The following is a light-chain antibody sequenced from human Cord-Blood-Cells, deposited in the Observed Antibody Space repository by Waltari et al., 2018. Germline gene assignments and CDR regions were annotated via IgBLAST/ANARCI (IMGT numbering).Light chain of an antibody. CDR1: SLRSYY. J-gene: IGLJ2*01. V-gene: IGLV3-19*01. Sequence: AVSVALGQTVRITCQGDSLRSYYASWYQKKPGQAPVLVIYGKNNRPSGIPDRFSGSSSGNTASLTITGAQAEDEADYYCNSRDSSGNDVVFGGGTKLTVL. CDR2: GKN. CDR3: NSRDSSGNDVV.